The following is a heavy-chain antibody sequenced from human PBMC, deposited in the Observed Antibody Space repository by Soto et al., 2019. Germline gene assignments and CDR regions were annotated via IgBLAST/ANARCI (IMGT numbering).Heavy chain of an antibody. CDR1: GGSMKSGGYY. D-gene: IGHD6-13*01. CDR3: ARGWQLSSFDY. CDR2: VYYSGST. Sequence: PSETLSLTCTVSGGSMKSGGYYWSWVRQLPGRGLEWIGNVYYSGSTNYNPSLKSPVTISVDTSKNQFSLKLSSVTAADTAIYYCARGWQLSSFDYWGQGTLVTVSS. V-gene: IGHV4-31*01. J-gene: IGHJ4*02.